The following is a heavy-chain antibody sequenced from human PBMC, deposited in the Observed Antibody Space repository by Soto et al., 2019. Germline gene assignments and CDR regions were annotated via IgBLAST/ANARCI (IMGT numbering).Heavy chain of an antibody. CDR1: GYTFTSYG. CDR2: ISAYNGNT. D-gene: IGHD3-3*01. J-gene: IGHJ4*02. CDR3: ARARSRWTTLEY. Sequence: ASVKVSCKASGYTFTSYGISWVRQAPGQGLEWMGWISAYNGNTNYAQKLQGRVTMTTDTSTSTAYMELRSLRSDNTAVYYCARARSRWTTLEYWGQGTLVTVYS. V-gene: IGHV1-18*04.